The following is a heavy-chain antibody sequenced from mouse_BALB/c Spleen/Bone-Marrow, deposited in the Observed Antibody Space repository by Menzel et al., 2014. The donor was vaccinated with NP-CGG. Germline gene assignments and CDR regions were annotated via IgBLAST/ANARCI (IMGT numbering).Heavy chain of an antibody. D-gene: IGHD2-3*01. CDR1: GYTFTEYT. CDR3: ARGWLLRHYFDY. Sequence: VQLQQSGPDLVKPGASVKISCKTSGYTFTEYTMHWVKQSHVKSLEWIGGINPNNGGTSYSQKFKDKATWTVDKSSSTAYMELRSLTSEDSAVYYCARGWLLRHYFDYWGQGTTLTVSS. J-gene: IGHJ2*01. V-gene: IGHV1-18*01. CDR2: INPNNGGT.